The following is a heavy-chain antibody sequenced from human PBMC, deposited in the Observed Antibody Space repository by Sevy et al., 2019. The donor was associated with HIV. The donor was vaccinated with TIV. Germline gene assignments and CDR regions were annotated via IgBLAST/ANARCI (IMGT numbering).Heavy chain of an antibody. D-gene: IGHD4-4*01. V-gene: IGHV3-30*02. CDR3: AKWTTVIPIDY. Sequence: GGSLRLSCAASGFTFSSYGMHWVRQAPGKGLEWVAFIQYDGSNKYYADSVKGRFTISRDNSKNTLYLQMNSLRAEDTAVYYCAKWTTVIPIDYWGQGTLVTVSS. CDR2: IQYDGSNK. J-gene: IGHJ4*02. CDR1: GFTFSSYG.